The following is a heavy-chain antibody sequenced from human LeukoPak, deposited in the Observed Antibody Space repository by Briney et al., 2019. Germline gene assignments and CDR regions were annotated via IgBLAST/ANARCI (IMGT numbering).Heavy chain of an antibody. D-gene: IGHD3/OR15-3a*01. V-gene: IGHV4-30-4*07. CDR1: GGSISSGGYS. CDR3: ASGTGPRGYPYFFDY. J-gene: IGHJ4*02. CDR2: IYYSGST. Sequence: SETLSLTCAVSGGSISSGGYSWSWIRQPPGKGLEWIGYIYYSGSTYYNPSLKSRVTISVDTSKNQFSLKLSSVTAADTAVYYCASGTGPRGYPYFFDYWGQGTLVTVSS.